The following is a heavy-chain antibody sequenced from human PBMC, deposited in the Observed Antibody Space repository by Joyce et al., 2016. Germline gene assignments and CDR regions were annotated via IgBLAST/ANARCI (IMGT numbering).Heavy chain of an antibody. CDR3: ARDFTRTRTWQPT. D-gene: IGHD2-2*01. CDR2: IWDDGSNR. Sequence: QVQLVQSGGGVVQPGRSLRLSCAASGFTFSSYGMHWVRQAPGKGVGWVALIWDDGSNREYADSVKGRFTISRDNSKNTVYLQMNSLRAEDTAVYYCARDFTRTRTWQPTWGQGALVTVSS. V-gene: IGHV3-33*01. J-gene: IGHJ4*02. CDR1: GFTFSSYG.